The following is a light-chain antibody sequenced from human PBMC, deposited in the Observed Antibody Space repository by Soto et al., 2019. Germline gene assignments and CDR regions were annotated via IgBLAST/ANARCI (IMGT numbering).Light chain of an antibody. CDR1: SSNIGAGYD. CDR3: QSYASSLSGLV. V-gene: IGLV1-40*01. Sequence: QSVLTQPPSVSGAPGQRVTISCTGSSSNIGAGYDVHWYQQLPGTSPKLLIYVNSNRPSGVPDRFSGSKSGTSASLAITGLQAEDEADYYCQSYASSLSGLVFGGGTKLTVL. CDR2: VNS. J-gene: IGLJ2*01.